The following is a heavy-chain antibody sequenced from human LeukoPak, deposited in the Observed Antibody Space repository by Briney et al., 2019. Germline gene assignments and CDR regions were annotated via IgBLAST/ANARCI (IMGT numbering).Heavy chain of an antibody. CDR2: MKQDGSEK. J-gene: IGHJ4*02. V-gene: IGHV3-7*01. CDR3: ARDSRRIAAAGGPGY. CDR1: GFTFSSYW. D-gene: IGHD6-13*01. Sequence: GGSLRLSCAASGFTFSSYWMCWVRQAPGKGLEWVANMKQDGSEKYYVDSVKGRFTISRDNAKNSLYLQMNSLRAEDTAVYYCARDSRRIAAAGGPGYWGQGTLVTVSS.